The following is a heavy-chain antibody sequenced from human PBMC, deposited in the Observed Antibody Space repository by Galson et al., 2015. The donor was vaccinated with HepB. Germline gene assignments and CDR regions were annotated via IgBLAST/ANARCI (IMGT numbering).Heavy chain of an antibody. CDR3: ARDIMLTPTGFDY. Sequence: SVKVSCKASGYNFINYAIHWVRQAPGQGLEWMGWINAGNGNTKYSQKFQGRATITRDTSANTAYMELRSLRSEDTAVYYCARDIMLTPTGFDYWGQGTLVTVSS. CDR2: INAGNGNT. CDR1: GYNFINYA. J-gene: IGHJ4*02. V-gene: IGHV1-3*01. D-gene: IGHD4/OR15-4a*01.